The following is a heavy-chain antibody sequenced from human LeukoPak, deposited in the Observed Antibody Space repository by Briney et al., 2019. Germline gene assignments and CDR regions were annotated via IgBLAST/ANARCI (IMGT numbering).Heavy chain of an antibody. V-gene: IGHV3-21*04. CDR3: ATSSGWYPKYFDY. CDR2: ISSSSSYI. Sequence: GGSLRLSCAASGFTFSSYSMNWVRQAPGKGLEWVSSISSSSSYIYYADSVKGRFTISRDNAKNSLYLQMNSPRAEDTALYYCATSSGWYPKYFDYWGQGTLVTVSS. D-gene: IGHD6-19*01. CDR1: GFTFSSYS. J-gene: IGHJ4*02.